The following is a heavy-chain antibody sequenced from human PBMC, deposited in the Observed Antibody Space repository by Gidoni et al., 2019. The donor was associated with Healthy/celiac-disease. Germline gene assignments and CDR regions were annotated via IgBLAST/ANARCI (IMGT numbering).Heavy chain of an antibody. CDR1: GGSLSSYY. CDR3: ARGGDCSSTSCSPQLGY. V-gene: IGHV4-59*01. Sequence: GGSLSSYYWSWIRQHPGKGLEWIGYIYCSGSTNYNPSLKSRVTISVDTSKNQFSLKLSSVTAADTAVYYCARGGDCSSTSCSPQLGYWGQGTLVTVSS. J-gene: IGHJ4*02. CDR2: IYCSGST. D-gene: IGHD2-2*01.